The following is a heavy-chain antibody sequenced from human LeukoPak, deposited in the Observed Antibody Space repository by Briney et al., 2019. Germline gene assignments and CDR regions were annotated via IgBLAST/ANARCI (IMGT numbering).Heavy chain of an antibody. CDR2: PSWDGGNI. V-gene: IGHV3-9*01. CDR1: GFTLDEYA. D-gene: IGHD3-16*01. Sequence: GGSLRLSCAASGFTLDEYAMHWVRQAPGKGLEWVSGPSWDGGNIGCADSGKGRFTISRDNSKNTLYIQMNSLRAEDTAVYYCAKDGSWGDYYFYFYMDVWGKGTTVTVSS. CDR3: AKDGSWGDYYFYFYMDV. J-gene: IGHJ6*03.